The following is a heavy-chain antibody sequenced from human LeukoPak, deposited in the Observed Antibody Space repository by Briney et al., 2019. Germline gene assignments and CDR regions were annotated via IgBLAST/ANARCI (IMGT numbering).Heavy chain of an antibody. D-gene: IGHD1-26*01. CDR3: ARAGGTYYGIAFDI. V-gene: IGHV3-7*01. CDR1: GFTFNNAW. J-gene: IGHJ3*02. Sequence: GGSLRLSCAASGFTFNNAWMSWVRQAPGKGLEWVANIKQDGSEKYYVASVKGRFTISRDNAKNSLYLQMNSLRAEDTAVYYCARAGGTYYGIAFDIWGQGTMVTVSS. CDR2: IKQDGSEK.